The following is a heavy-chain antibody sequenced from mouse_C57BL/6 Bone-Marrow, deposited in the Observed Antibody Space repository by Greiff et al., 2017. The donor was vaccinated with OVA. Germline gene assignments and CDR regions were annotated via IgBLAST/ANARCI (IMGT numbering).Heavy chain of an antibody. D-gene: IGHD2-3*01. Sequence: VQLQQSGAELVRPGASVKLSCKASGYTFTDYYINWVKQRPGQGLEWIARIYPGSGNTYYNEKFKGKATLTAEKSSSTAYMQLSSLTSEDSAVYFCARTLIYDGYLYAMDYWGQGTSVTVSS. J-gene: IGHJ4*01. CDR2: IYPGSGNT. CDR3: ARTLIYDGYLYAMDY. CDR1: GYTFTDYY. V-gene: IGHV1-76*01.